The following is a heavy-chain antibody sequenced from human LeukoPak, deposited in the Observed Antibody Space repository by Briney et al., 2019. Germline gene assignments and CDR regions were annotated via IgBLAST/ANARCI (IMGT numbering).Heavy chain of an antibody. V-gene: IGHV3-74*01. CDR2: INTDGSST. J-gene: IGHJ4*02. CDR1: GFTFSSYW. Sequence: GGSLRLSCAASGFTFSSYWMHWVRQAPGKGLVWVSRINTDGSSTSYADSVKGRFTISRDNAKNTLYLQMNSLRAEDTAVYYCARGARGPWNYFDYWGQGTLVTVSS. CDR3: ARGARGPWNYFDY.